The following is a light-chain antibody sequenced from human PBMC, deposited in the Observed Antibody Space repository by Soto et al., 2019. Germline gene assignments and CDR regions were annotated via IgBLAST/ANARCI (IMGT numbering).Light chain of an antibody. J-gene: IGLJ1*01. V-gene: IGLV2-8*01. Sequence: QSALTQPPSASGSPGQSVTISCTGASGDVGGYNYVSWYQQHPGKAPKLMIYEVTKRPSGVPDRFSGSKSGNTASLTVSGLQAEGEADYYCGTWDSSLSAGVFGTGTKVTVL. CDR1: SGDVGGYNY. CDR3: GTWDSSLSAGV. CDR2: EVT.